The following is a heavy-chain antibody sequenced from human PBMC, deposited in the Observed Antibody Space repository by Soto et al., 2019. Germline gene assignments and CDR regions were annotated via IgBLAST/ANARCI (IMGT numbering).Heavy chain of an antibody. CDR2: LVPIFGA. J-gene: IGHJ6*02. CDR3: ARGGSDYEGSGYYQGHV. D-gene: IGHD3-22*01. CDR1: GGTFSNYG. Sequence: QVQLVQSGAAVKKPGSSVKVSCQSSGGTFSNYGFSWVRQAPGQGLECMGVLVPIFGAEHPQKFQGRVTITADESTKTVFMELRVLRSEDTAVDYCARGGSDYEGSGYYQGHVWGQGTTVTVSS. V-gene: IGHV1-69*12.